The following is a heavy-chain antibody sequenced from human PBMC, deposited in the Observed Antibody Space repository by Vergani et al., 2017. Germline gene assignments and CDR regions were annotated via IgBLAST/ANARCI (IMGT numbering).Heavy chain of an antibody. Sequence: EVQLQESGGGLVKPGGSLRVSCAASGFSFSTYSINWVRQAPGKGLEWVSSISGRSNYIYYADSLKGRFTISRDNSKNSVYLQMNSLRAEDTAIYYCARKKYYFRKDYYQVEPCDCCGQGTLVTVSS. CDR2: ISGRSNYI. CDR1: GFSFSTYS. D-gene: IGHD3/OR15-3a*01. J-gene: IGHJ4*02. V-gene: IGHV3-21*06. CDR3: ARKKYYFRKDYYQVEPCDC.